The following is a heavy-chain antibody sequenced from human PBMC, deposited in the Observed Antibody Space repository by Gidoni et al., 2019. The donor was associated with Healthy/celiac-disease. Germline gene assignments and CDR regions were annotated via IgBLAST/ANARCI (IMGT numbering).Heavy chain of an antibody. D-gene: IGHD5-18*01. CDR2: IYYSGST. CDR1: GGSISSSSYY. CDR3: ASGVDTAMVTEYYFDY. V-gene: IGHV4-39*01. Sequence: QQQLQESGPGLVKPTETLSLTCTVSGGSISSSSYYWGWIRQPPGKGLEWIGSIYYSGSTYYNPSLKSRVTISVDTSKNQFSLKLSSVTAADTAVYYCASGVDTAMVTEYYFDYWGQGTLVTVSS. J-gene: IGHJ4*02.